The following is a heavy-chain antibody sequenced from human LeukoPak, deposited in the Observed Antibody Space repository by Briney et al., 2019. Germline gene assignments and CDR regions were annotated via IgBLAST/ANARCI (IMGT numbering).Heavy chain of an antibody. V-gene: IGHV4-34*01. CDR1: GGSFSDYY. D-gene: IGHD3-16*02. CDR3: ASHYSGGSYRYTGSFDS. J-gene: IGHJ4*02. CDR2: INHSGTT. Sequence: PSETLSLSCAVYGGSFSDYYWSWIRQPPGKGLEWIGEINHSGTTNYSPSLKSRVSISVDTSKNQFSLKLNSVTAADAAMYYCASHYSGGSYRYTGSFDSWGQGSLVYVSS.